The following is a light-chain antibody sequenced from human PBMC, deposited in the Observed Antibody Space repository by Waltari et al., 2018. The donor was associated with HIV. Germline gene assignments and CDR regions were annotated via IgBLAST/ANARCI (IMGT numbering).Light chain of an antibody. CDR3: QSHDTSLSGPCV. CDR1: RSNLGAGYD. V-gene: IGLV1-40*01. CDR2: GNS. J-gene: IGLJ1*01. Sequence: QSVLTQPPSVSGAPGQTVTLSRPGRRSNLGAGYDVHWYQQLPGTVPKLLIYGNSNRPSGVPGRFSGSKSGTSASLAITGLQAEDEADYYCQSHDTSLSGPCVFGTGTKVTVL.